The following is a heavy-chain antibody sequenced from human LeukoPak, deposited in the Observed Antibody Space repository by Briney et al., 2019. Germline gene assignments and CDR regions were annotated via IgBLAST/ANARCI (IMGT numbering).Heavy chain of an antibody. J-gene: IGHJ4*02. CDR3: ARDHATTGFYFDY. CDR2: IDSSGST. V-gene: IGHV4-61*02. Sequence: SQTLSLICTVSGGSIRSGSYYWSWIRQPAGKVLEWIGRIDSSGSTNYSPSMKSRVTISVDTSKNQFSLKLSSVTAADTAVYYCARDHATTGFYFDYWGQGTLVTVSS. D-gene: IGHD4-17*01. CDR1: GGSIRSGSYY.